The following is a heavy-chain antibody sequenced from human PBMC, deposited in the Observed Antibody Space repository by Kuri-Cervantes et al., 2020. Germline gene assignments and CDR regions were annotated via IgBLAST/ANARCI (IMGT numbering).Heavy chain of an antibody. Sequence: GESLKISCAASGFTFSSYAMSWVRQAPGKGLEWVSAISGSGGSTYYADSVKGRFTISRDNSKNTLYLQMNSLRAEDTAVYYCAKERDGTLDYWCQGTLVTVSS. CDR3: AKERDGTLDY. CDR1: GFTFSSYA. CDR2: ISGSGGST. D-gene: IGHD5-24*01. V-gene: IGHV3-23*01. J-gene: IGHJ4*02.